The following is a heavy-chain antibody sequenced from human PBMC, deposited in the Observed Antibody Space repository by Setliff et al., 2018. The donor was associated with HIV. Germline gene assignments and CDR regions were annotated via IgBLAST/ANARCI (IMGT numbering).Heavy chain of an antibody. V-gene: IGHV6-1*01. J-gene: IGHJ4*02. D-gene: IGHD4-17*01. CDR1: GDSVSSDTAA. Sequence: SQTLSLTCAISGDSVSSDTAAWNWIRQSPSRGLEWLGRTYYRSKWYNDYAPSVKSRIGINPDTSKHQFSLQLNSVTPDDTAVYFCARASKYGVRYYFDYWGLGTLVTVSS. CDR3: ARASKYGVRYYFDY. CDR2: TYYRSKWYN.